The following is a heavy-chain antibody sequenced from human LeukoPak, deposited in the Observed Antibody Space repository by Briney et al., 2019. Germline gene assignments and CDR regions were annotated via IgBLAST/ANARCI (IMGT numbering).Heavy chain of an antibody. CDR3: ARFGFSATSSSY. CDR2: ISYDENNK. D-gene: IGHD3-3*01. CDR1: GFTLTTYT. J-gene: IGHJ4*02. V-gene: IGHV3-30-3*01. Sequence: GGSLRLSCVVTGFTLTTYTIYWVRLAPGKGLEWVAIISYDENNKYYADSVKGRFTISRDNNKDTVFLQMNNLRSEDTALYYCARFGFSATSSSYWGRGTRVIVSS.